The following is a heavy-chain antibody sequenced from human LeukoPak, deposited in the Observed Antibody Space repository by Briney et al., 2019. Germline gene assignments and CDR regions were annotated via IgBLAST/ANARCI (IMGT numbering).Heavy chain of an antibody. V-gene: IGHV3-30*02. D-gene: IGHD1-26*01. J-gene: IGHJ4*02. CDR2: IQYDGSTK. Sequence: GGSLRLSCAASGFTFSSYGVHWVRQAPGKGLEWVAFIQYDGSTKYYADSVRGRFTISRDNSKNTLYLQMNSLRAEDTAVYYCATSTSGGFDYWGQGTLVTVSS. CDR1: GFTFSSYG. CDR3: ATSTSGGFDY.